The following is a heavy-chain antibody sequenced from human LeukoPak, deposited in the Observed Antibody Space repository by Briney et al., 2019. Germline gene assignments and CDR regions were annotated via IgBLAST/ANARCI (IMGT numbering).Heavy chain of an antibody. J-gene: IGHJ4*02. Sequence: SETLSLTCTVSGGSISSSSYYWGWIRQPPGKGLEWIGSIYYSGSTYYNPSLKSRVTISVDTSKNQFSLKLSSVTAADTAVYYCASFRAAKYSSSWIVGYWGQGTLVTVSS. V-gene: IGHV4-39*07. CDR1: GGSISSSSYY. CDR3: ASFRAAKYSSSWIVGY. D-gene: IGHD6-13*01. CDR2: IYYSGST.